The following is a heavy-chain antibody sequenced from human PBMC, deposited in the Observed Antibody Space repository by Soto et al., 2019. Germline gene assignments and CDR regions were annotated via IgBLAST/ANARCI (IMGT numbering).Heavy chain of an antibody. CDR3: AKRATGTYFDY. CDR2: ISGNGGST. CDR1: GFTFSTYA. J-gene: IGHJ4*02. D-gene: IGHD1-1*01. V-gene: IGHV3-23*01. Sequence: PGGSLRLSCVVSGFTFSTYAIHWVRQAPGKGLEWVSGISGNGGSTYYADSVKGRFTISRDNSKNTLYLQMNSLRAEDTAVYYCAKRATGTYFDYWGQGTLVTVSS.